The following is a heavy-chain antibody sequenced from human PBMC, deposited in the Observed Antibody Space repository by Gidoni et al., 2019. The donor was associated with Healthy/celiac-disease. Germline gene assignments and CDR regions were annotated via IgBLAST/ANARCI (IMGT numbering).Heavy chain of an antibody. CDR2: ISGSGGST. V-gene: IGHV3-23*01. D-gene: IGHD3-10*01. J-gene: IGHJ4*02. Sequence: EVQLLESGGGLVQPGGSLRLSCAASGFTFSSYAMSWVRPAPGKGLEWVSAISGSGGSTYYADSVKGRFTISRDNSKNTLYLQMNSLRAEDTAVYYCAKSRGVRGVQDYWGQGTLVTVSS. CDR1: GFTFSSYA. CDR3: AKSRGVRGVQDY.